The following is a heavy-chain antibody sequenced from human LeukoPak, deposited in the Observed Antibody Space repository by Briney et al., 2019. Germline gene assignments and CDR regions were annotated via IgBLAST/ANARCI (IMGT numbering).Heavy chain of an antibody. CDR2: IKQDGSEK. J-gene: IGHJ4*02. CDR3: ARVVAGY. D-gene: IGHD6-13*01. CDR1: GFTFSSYW. Sequence: GGSLRLSWAASGFTFSSYWMSWVRQAPGKGPEWVASIKQDGSEKYCADSVKGRFTISRDNAKNSLYLQMNSLRAEDTAVYYCARVVAGYWGQGTLVTVSS. V-gene: IGHV3-7*03.